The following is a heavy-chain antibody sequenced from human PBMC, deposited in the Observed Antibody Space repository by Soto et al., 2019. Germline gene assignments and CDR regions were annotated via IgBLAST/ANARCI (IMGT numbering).Heavy chain of an antibody. Sequence: GASVKVSCKASGYTFTGYYMHWLRQPPGQGLEWMGWINPNSGGTNYAQKFQGRVTMTRDTSISTANMELSRLRSDDTAVYYCARVRGSSSSIFDYWGQGTLVTVSS. CDR3: ARVRGSSSSIFDY. D-gene: IGHD6-6*01. CDR1: GYTFTGYY. J-gene: IGHJ4*02. V-gene: IGHV1-2*02. CDR2: INPNSGGT.